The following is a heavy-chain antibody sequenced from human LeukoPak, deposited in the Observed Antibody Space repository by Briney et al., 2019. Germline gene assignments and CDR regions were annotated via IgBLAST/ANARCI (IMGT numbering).Heavy chain of an antibody. CDR2: ISSSGNTI. V-gene: IGHV3-48*03. CDR1: GFTFSSYE. J-gene: IGHJ4*02. CDR3: ARGGSSLTDY. Sequence: GGSLRLSCAASGFTFSSYEMNWVRQAPGKGLEWVSYISSSGNTIYYADSVKGRFTISRDNSKNTLYLQMNSLRAEDTAVYYCARGGSSLTDYWGQGTLVTVSS. D-gene: IGHD3-16*01.